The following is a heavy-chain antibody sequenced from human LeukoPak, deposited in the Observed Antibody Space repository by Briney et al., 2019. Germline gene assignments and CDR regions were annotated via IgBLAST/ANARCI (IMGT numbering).Heavy chain of an antibody. V-gene: IGHV3-9*01. Sequence: GRSLTLSFAASGFTFHYYAMHWVRPAPGKGLEGVSGISWNSGSIGYADSVKGRFTISRDNAKNSLYLQMNSLRAEDTALYYCARARAVARNFDYWGQGTPVTVSS. CDR1: GFTFHYYA. CDR3: ARARAVARNFDY. J-gene: IGHJ4*02. D-gene: IGHD6-19*01. CDR2: ISWNSGSI.